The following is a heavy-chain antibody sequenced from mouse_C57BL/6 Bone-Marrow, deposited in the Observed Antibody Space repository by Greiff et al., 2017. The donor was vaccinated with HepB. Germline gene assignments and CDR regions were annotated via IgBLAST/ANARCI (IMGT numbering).Heavy chain of an antibody. J-gene: IGHJ3*01. V-gene: IGHV1-42*01. CDR3: ARSNWAWFAY. CDR2: INPSTGGT. D-gene: IGHD4-1*01. CDR1: GYSFTGYY. Sequence: EVQLQQSGPELVKPGASVKISCKASGYSFTGYYMNWVKQSPEKSLEWIGEINPSTGGTTYNQKFKAKATLTVDKSSSTAYMQLKSLTSDDSAVYYCARSNWAWFAYWGQGTLVTVSA.